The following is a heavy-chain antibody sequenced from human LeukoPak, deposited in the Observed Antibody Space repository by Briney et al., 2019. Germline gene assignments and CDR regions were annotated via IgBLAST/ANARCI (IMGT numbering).Heavy chain of an antibody. CDR3: ARGYGGKRRRTYYFDY. Sequence: ASVKVSCKASGYTFTSYDINWVRQATGQGLEWMGWMNPNSGNTGYAQKFQGRVTMTRNTSISTAYMELSSLRSEDTAVYYCARGYGGKRRRTYYFDYWGQGTLVTVSS. CDR1: GYTFTSYD. D-gene: IGHD4-23*01. V-gene: IGHV1-8*01. CDR2: MNPNSGNT. J-gene: IGHJ4*02.